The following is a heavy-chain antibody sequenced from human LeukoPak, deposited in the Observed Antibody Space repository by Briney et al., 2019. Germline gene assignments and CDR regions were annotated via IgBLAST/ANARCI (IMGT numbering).Heavy chain of an antibody. CDR2: INPNSGGT. Sequence: ASVKVSCKASGYTFTGYYMHWVRQAPGQGLEWMGWINPNSGGTNYAQKFQGRVTMTRDTSISTAYMELSRLRSDDTAVYYCARDYSTRLQSYWFDPWGQRTLVTVSS. V-gene: IGHV1-2*02. D-gene: IGHD2-2*01. CDR3: ARDYSTRLQSYWFDP. CDR1: GYTFTGYY. J-gene: IGHJ5*02.